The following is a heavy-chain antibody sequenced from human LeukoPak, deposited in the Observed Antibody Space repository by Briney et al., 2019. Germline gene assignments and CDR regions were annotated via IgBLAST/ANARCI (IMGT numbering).Heavy chain of an antibody. CDR1: GFTFSSYE. D-gene: IGHD4-17*01. V-gene: IGHV3-48*03. CDR3: ARRPLWYGDYVPHFDY. Sequence: GGSLRLSCAASGFTFSSYEMNWVRQAPGKGLEWVSYISSSGSTIYYADSVKGRFTISRDNAKNSLYLQMNSLRAEDTAVYYCARRPLWYGDYVPHFDYWGQGTLVTVSS. J-gene: IGHJ4*02. CDR2: ISSSGSTI.